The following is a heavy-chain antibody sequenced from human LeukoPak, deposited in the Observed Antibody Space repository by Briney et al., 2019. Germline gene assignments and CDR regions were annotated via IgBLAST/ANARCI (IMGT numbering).Heavy chain of an antibody. Sequence: GGSLRLSCAASGFTFSSYGMHWVRQAPGKGLEWVAFIRYDGSNKYYADSVKGRFTISRDNSKNTLYPQMNSLRAEDTAVYYCAKDPTYYYDSSGSNTDWGQGTLVTVSS. CDR1: GFTFSSYG. CDR3: AKDPTYYYDSSGSNTD. V-gene: IGHV3-30*02. D-gene: IGHD3-22*01. CDR2: IRYDGSNK. J-gene: IGHJ4*02.